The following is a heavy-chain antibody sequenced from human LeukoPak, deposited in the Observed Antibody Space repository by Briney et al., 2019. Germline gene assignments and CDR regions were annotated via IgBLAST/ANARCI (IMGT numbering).Heavy chain of an antibody. V-gene: IGHV4-34*01. J-gene: IGHJ4*02. CDR3: ARGRGTFWSGYCDY. D-gene: IGHD3-3*01. CDR2: INHSGST. Sequence: PSETLSLTCAVYGGSFSGYYWNWIRQPPGKGLEWIGEINHSGSTNYNPSLKSRVTISVDTSKNQFSLKLSSVTAADTAVYYCARGRGTFWSGYCDYWGQGTLVTVSS. CDR1: GGSFSGYY.